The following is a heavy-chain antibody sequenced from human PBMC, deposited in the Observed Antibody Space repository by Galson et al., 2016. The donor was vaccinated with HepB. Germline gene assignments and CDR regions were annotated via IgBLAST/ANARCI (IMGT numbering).Heavy chain of an antibody. V-gene: IGHV3-48*02. D-gene: IGHD4-17*01. Sequence: SLRLSCAASGFIFSKAWMNWVRQAPGKGLEWVSYISSSSSSTYYEDSVKGRFTITRDNAKNSLYLQMNSLRDEDTAVYYCARRVFGDDGGAHWFDPWGQGTLVIVSS. CDR1: GFIFSKAW. J-gene: IGHJ5*02. CDR3: ARRVFGDDGGAHWFDP. CDR2: ISSSSSST.